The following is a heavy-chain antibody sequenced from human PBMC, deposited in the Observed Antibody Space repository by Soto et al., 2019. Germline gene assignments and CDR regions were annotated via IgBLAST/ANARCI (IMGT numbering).Heavy chain of an antibody. Sequence: QVHLVQSGTEVKKPGASVKVSCKASGYTVTDYAIYWVRQAPGQSLEWMGWITPGNGKTRYSEKFQGRVTITWDTSATTAYMELSSLRSEDTAVYYCARVHSGWYYLGDNWGQGTLVTVSS. CDR2: ITPGNGKT. D-gene: IGHD6-19*01. CDR3: ARVHSGWYYLGDN. J-gene: IGHJ4*02. V-gene: IGHV1-3*01. CDR1: GYTVTDYA.